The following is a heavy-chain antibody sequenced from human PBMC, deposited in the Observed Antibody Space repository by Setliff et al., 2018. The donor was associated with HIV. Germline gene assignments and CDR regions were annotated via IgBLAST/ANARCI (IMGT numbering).Heavy chain of an antibody. Sequence: SETLSLTCTVSGVSITNGTFYWNWIRQPAGKGLEWIGSIAKTGNTNYNPSLKSRLTISMDTSKNQFSLKLNSVTAADTAVYYCARDFKRYNSSGRFDPWGPGTLVTVSS. D-gene: IGHD5-12*01. CDR1: GVSITNGTFY. CDR3: ARDFKRYNSSGRFDP. CDR2: IAKTGNT. V-gene: IGHV4-61*02. J-gene: IGHJ5*02.